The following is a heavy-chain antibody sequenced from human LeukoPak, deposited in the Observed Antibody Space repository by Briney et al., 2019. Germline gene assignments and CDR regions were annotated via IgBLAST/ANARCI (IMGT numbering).Heavy chain of an antibody. Sequence: SETLSLTCTVSGGSISSSSYYWGWIRQPPGKGLEWIGSIYYSGSTYYNPSLKSRVTISVDTSKNQFSLKLSSVTAADTAVYYCARHPNYYDSSGYYYDPAWFDPWGQGTLVTVSS. J-gene: IGHJ5*02. CDR2: IYYSGST. CDR3: ARHPNYYDSSGYYYDPAWFDP. V-gene: IGHV4-39*01. D-gene: IGHD3-22*01. CDR1: GGSISSSSYY.